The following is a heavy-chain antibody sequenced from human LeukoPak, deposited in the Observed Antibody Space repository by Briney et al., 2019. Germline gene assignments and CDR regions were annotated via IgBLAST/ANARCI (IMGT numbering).Heavy chain of an antibody. J-gene: IGHJ6*03. CDR3: ARLLDYDSTYYYMDV. Sequence: GESLKISCETSGYNFLTFWIAWVRQMPGKGLEWMGVIYPGDSDARYSPSFQGQVSISVDTSLSTAYLQWRSLRASDTAMYYCARLLDYDSTYYYMDVWGMGTSVIVS. V-gene: IGHV5-51*01. CDR1: GYNFLTFW. CDR2: IYPGDSDA. D-gene: IGHD4-17*01.